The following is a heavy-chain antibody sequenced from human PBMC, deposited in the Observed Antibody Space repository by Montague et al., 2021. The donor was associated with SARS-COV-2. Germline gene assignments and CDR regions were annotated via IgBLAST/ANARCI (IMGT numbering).Heavy chain of an antibody. D-gene: IGHD3-3*01. CDR1: GGSISSYY. CDR2: IHTSGST. Sequence: SETLSLTCTVSGGSISSYYWSWIRQSAGKGLEWIGRIHTSGSTDYNPSLNSRVTLSVDTSKNQFSLKLSSVTAADTAVYYCARGKYYGFWRGYYSNDYGSGMDVWGQGTTVTVSS. J-gene: IGHJ6*02. CDR3: ARGKYYGFWRGYYSNDYGSGMDV. V-gene: IGHV4-4*07.